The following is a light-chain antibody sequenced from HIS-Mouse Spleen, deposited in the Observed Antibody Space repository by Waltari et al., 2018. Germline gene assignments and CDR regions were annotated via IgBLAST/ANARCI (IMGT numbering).Light chain of an antibody. CDR3: QQRSNWLT. CDR2: DAS. J-gene: IGKJ5*01. Sequence: EIVLTQSPATLSLSPRERATLSCRASQSVSSYLAWYQQKPGQAPRLLIYDASNRATGIPARFSGSGSGTDFTLTISSLEPEDFAVYYCQQRSNWLTFGQGTRLEIK. CDR1: QSVSSY. V-gene: IGKV3-11*01.